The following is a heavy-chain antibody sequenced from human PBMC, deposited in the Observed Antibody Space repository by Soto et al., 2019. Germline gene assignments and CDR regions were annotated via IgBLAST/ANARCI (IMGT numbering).Heavy chain of an antibody. Sequence: SGPTLVNPTQTLTLTCTFSGFSLSTSGMCVSWIRQPPGKALEWLALIDWDDDKYYSTSLKTRLTISKDTSKNQVVLTMTNMEPVDTATYYCARTVNTVTMVVVVNDAFAISSQGTIVTVSS. D-gene: IGHD3-22*01. CDR3: ARTVNTVTMVVVVNDAFAI. CDR1: GFSLSTSGMC. J-gene: IGHJ3*02. V-gene: IGHV2-70*01. CDR2: IDWDDDK.